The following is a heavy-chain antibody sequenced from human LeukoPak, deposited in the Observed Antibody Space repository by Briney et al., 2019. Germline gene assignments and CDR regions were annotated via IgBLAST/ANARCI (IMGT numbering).Heavy chain of an antibody. CDR2: MNPNSGNT. J-gene: IGHJ6*02. CDR1: GYTFTSYD. D-gene: IGHD2-2*01. Sequence: ASVKVSCKASGYTFTSYDINWVRQAPGQGLEWMGWMNPNSGNTGYAQKFQGRVTMTRNTSISTAYMELSSLRSEDTAVYYCARDLAISPVVVVPAFYYGMDVWGQGTTVTVSS. V-gene: IGHV1-8*01. CDR3: ARDLAISPVVVVPAFYYGMDV.